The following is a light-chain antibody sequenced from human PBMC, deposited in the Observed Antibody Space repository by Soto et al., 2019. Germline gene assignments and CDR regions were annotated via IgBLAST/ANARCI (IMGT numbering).Light chain of an antibody. V-gene: IGKV1-5*01. CDR3: QQYNSYSWT. CDR2: DVS. J-gene: IGKJ1*01. Sequence: DIQLTQSPSFLSASVGDRVTITCRASQSISSWLAWYQQKPGKAPKLLIYDVSSLESGVSSRFSGSGSGTEFTLTISNLQPDDFATYYCQQYNSYSWTFGQGTKVDIK. CDR1: QSISSW.